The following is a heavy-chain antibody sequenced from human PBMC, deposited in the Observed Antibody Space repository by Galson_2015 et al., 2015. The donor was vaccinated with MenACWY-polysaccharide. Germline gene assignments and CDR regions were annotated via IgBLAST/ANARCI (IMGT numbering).Heavy chain of an antibody. J-gene: IGHJ6*02. CDR2: ISAYNGNT. D-gene: IGHD3-10*01. CDR1: GYTFTSYG. Sequence: SVKVSCKASGYTFTSYGISWVRQAPGQGLEWMGWISAYNGNTNYAQKLQGRVTMTTDTSTSTAYMELRSLRSDDTAVYYCARDPLLWFGTPQIDYYGMDVWGQGTTVTVSS. CDR3: ARDPLLWFGTPQIDYYGMDV. V-gene: IGHV1-18*01.